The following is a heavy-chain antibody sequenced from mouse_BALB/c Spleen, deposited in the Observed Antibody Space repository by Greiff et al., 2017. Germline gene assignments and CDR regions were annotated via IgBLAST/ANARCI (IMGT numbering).Heavy chain of an antibody. D-gene: IGHD2-4*01. V-gene: IGHV6-6*01. Sequence: EVQLVESGGGLVQPGGSMKLSCAASGFTFSDAWMDWVRQSPEKGLEWVAEIRRKANNHATYYAESVKGRFTISRDDSKSSVYLQMNSFRAEDTGIYYCTSSYDCEGAAYWGQGTLVTVSA. CDR3: TSSYDCEGAAY. CDR1: GFTFSDAW. CDR2: IRRKANNHAT. J-gene: IGHJ3*01.